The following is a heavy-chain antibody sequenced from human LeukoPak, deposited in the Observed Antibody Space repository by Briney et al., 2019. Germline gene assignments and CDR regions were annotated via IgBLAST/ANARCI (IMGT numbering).Heavy chain of an antibody. CDR3: ARGGGLDV. Sequence: GGSLRLSCAASGFLFRSYTMNWARQAPGKGLEWVASINHNGNVNYYVDSVKGRFTISRDNAKNSLYLQMSNLRAEDTAVYFCARGGGLDVWGQGATVTVSS. D-gene: IGHD3-16*01. V-gene: IGHV3-7*03. J-gene: IGHJ6*02. CDR1: GFLFRSYT. CDR2: INHNGNVN.